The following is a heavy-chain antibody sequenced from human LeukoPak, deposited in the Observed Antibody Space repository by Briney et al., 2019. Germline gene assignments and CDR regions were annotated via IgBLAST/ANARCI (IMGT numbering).Heavy chain of an antibody. CDR3: ATSSPQYYYDSSGYPTYYYYYGMDV. V-gene: IGHV3-23*01. CDR2: ISASGIST. Sequence: GGSLRLSCAASGFTFSSYAMSWVRQAPRKGLEWVSTISASGISTYYADSVKGRFTISRDNSKNTLYLQMNSLRAEDTAVYYCATSSPQYYYDSSGYPTYYYYYGMDVWGQGTTVTVSS. CDR1: GFTFSSYA. J-gene: IGHJ6*02. D-gene: IGHD3-22*01.